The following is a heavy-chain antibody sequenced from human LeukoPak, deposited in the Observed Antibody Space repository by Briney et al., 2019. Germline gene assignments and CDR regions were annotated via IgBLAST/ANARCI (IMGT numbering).Heavy chain of an antibody. D-gene: IGHD6-13*01. J-gene: IGHJ4*02. V-gene: IGHV3-9*01. CDR3: AKDITAAAGPFDY. Sequence: GGSLRLSCAASGFTFDGYAMHWVRHAPGKGLEWVSGISWNSGSIGYADSVKGRFTISRDNAKNSLYLQMNSLRAEDTALYYCAKDITAAAGPFDYWGQGTLVTVSS. CDR1: GFTFDGYA. CDR2: ISWNSGSI.